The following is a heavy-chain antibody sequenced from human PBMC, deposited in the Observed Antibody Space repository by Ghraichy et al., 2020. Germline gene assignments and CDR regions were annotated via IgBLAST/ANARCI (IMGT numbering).Heavy chain of an antibody. J-gene: IGHJ4*02. CDR3: AKVAIVGATARGFFDY. CDR1: GFTFSSYG. Sequence: GGSLRLSCAASGFTFSSYGMHWVRQAPGKGLEWVAVISYDGSNKYYADSVKGRFTISRDNSKNTLYLQMNSLRADDTAVYYCAKVAIVGATARGFFDYWGQGTLVTVSS. CDR2: ISYDGSNK. D-gene: IGHD1-26*01. V-gene: IGHV3-30*18.